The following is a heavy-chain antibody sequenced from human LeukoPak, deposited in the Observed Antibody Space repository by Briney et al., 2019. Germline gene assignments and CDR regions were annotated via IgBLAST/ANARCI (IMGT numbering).Heavy chain of an antibody. CDR3: ARGRLDCDFWSGYYTGNRIYFDY. CDR1: GGSFSGYY. Sequence: SXTLSLTCAVYGGSFSGYYWSWIRQPPGKGLEWIGEINHSGSTNYNPSLKSRVTISVDTSKNQFSLKLSSVTAADTAVYYCARGRLDCDFWSGYYTGNRIYFDYWGQGTLVTVSS. D-gene: IGHD3-3*01. CDR2: INHSGST. J-gene: IGHJ4*02. V-gene: IGHV4-34*01.